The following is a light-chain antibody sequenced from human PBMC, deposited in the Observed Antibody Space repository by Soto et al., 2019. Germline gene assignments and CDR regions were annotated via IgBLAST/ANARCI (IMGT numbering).Light chain of an antibody. J-gene: IGKJ1*01. Sequence: DIEWTQFPGALSLSLGERATLSCRASQSGSSSYLAWYQQKPGQAPRLLIYGASSRATGIPDRFSGSGSGTDFTLTISRLEPEDFAVYYCQQYGSSPGTFGQGTKVDIK. CDR1: QSGSSSY. V-gene: IGKV3-20*01. CDR3: QQYGSSPGT. CDR2: GAS.